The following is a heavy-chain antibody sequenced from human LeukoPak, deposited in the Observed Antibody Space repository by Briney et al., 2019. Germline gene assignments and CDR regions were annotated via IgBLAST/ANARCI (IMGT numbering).Heavy chain of an antibody. Sequence: GGSLRLSCVASGFTFGAYDIHWVRQAPGKGLDWVASIKYDGTYQCYADSAKGRFTISRDNSKNTLYLQMSSLRVEDTAIYYCTKERNAFDVWGQGTMVTVSS. CDR3: TKERNAFDV. J-gene: IGHJ3*01. V-gene: IGHV3-30*02. CDR1: GFTFGAYD. CDR2: IKYDGTYQ.